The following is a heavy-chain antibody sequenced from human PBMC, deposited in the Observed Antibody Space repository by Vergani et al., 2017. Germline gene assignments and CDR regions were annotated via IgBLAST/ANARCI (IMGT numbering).Heavy chain of an antibody. Sequence: EVQLVESGGDLVQPGRSLRLSCTASGFTFGYYALDWFRQAPGQGLEWVGGIRSKAYGQATIYAASVKGRFTISRDNSKNTLFLHMNSLRPEDTAVYYCAKVGRSEVAGTFGAFDIWGQGTMVTVSS. CDR2: IRSKAYGQAT. CDR3: AKVGRSEVAGTFGAFDI. V-gene: IGHV3-49*03. CDR1: GFTFGYYA. J-gene: IGHJ3*02. D-gene: IGHD6-19*01.